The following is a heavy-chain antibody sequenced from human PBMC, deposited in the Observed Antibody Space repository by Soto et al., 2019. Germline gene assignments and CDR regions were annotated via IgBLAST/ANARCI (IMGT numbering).Heavy chain of an antibody. CDR2: ISYDGSNK. CDR1: GFTFSSYA. Sequence: GGSLRLSCAASGFTFSSYAMHWVRQAPGKGLEWVAVISYDGSNKYYADSVKGRFTISRDNSKNTLYLQMNSLRAEDTAVYYCARDSKRGDHPYYFDYWGQGTLVTVSS. D-gene: IGHD3-10*01. CDR3: ARDSKRGDHPYYFDY. J-gene: IGHJ4*02. V-gene: IGHV3-30*04.